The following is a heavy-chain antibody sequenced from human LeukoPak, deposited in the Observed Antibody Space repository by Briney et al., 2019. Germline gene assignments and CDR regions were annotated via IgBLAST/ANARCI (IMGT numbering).Heavy chain of an antibody. CDR2: INHSGST. J-gene: IGHJ4*02. CDR3: ARRNWGSVYSFDY. V-gene: IGHV4-34*01. CDR1: GGSFSGYY. Sequence: SETLSLTCAVYGGSFSGYYWSWIRQPPGKGLEWIGEINHSGSTNYNLSLKSRVTISVDTSKNQFSLKLSSVTAADTAVYYCARRNWGSVYSFDYWGQGTLVTVSS. D-gene: IGHD7-27*01.